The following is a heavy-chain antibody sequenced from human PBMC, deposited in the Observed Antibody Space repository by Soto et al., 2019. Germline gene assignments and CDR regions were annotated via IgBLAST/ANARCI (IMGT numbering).Heavy chain of an antibody. CDR2: LSGGGVTT. CDR1: GFTFTNYA. Sequence: GGSLRLSCAASGFTFTNYAMNWVRQAPGKGLEWVSGLSGGGVTTYYADSVRGRFTVSRDNSKNTLYLQMNSLRAEDTAVYYCAKDTWGLPPGLYGMDVWGQGTTVTVSS. D-gene: IGHD3-16*01. CDR3: AKDTWGLPPGLYGMDV. J-gene: IGHJ6*02. V-gene: IGHV3-23*01.